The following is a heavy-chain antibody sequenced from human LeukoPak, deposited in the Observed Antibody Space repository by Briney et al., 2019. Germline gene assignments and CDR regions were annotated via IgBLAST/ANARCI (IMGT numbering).Heavy chain of an antibody. V-gene: IGHV4-39*07. CDR3: ARENIAVTATGSDY. CDR2: IYHTGST. J-gene: IGHJ4*02. CDR1: GGSISTSNYY. Sequence: SETLSLTCTVSGGSISTSNYYWGWIRQPPGKGLEWIGSIYHTGSTYYNPSLKSRVTISVDTSKNQFSLKLSSVTAADTAVYFCARENIAVTATGSDYWGQGTLVTVSS. D-gene: IGHD6-19*01.